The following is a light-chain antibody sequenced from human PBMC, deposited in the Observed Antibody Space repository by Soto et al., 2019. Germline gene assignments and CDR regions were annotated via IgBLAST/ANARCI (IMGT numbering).Light chain of an antibody. CDR3: QQYYSTPPT. J-gene: IGKJ1*01. CDR1: QSVLYSSNNKNY. V-gene: IGKV4-1*01. CDR2: WAS. Sequence: DIVMTQSPDSLAVSLGERATINCKSSQSVLYSSNNKNYLAWYQQKPGQPPKLLIYWASTRESGVPDRFSGSGSGTDFTITISILQAEDVAVYYCQQYYSTPPTFGQGTKVEIK.